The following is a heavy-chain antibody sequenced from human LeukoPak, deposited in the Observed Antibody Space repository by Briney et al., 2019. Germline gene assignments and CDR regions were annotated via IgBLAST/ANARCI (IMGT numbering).Heavy chain of an antibody. V-gene: IGHV1-2*02. J-gene: IGHJ5*02. CDR1: GYTFTGYY. D-gene: IGHD2-2*01. CDR2: IDPNSGDT. Sequence: ASVKVSCKASGYTFTGYYLHWVRQAPGEGLEWVGGIDPNSGDTNYAQRFQGRVTMTRDTSISTAYMELSRLRSDDTAVYYCARGGPAATGSRFDPWGQGTLVTVSS. CDR3: ARGGPAATGSRFDP.